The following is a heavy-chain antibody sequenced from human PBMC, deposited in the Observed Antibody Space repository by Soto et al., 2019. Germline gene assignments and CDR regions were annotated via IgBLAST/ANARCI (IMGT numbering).Heavy chain of an antibody. CDR1: GGSISSSSYY. J-gene: IGHJ4*02. Sequence: QLQLQESGPGLVKPSETLSLTCTVSGGSISSSSYYWGWLRQPPGKGLEWIGNIYYSGSTYYNPSLTSRVTISVATSKNQFARKLSSVTAADTAVYYCARRGSGGIAVAGTSFDYWGQGTLVTVSS. CDR3: ARRGSGGIAVAGTSFDY. CDR2: IYYSGST. V-gene: IGHV4-39*01. D-gene: IGHD6-19*01.